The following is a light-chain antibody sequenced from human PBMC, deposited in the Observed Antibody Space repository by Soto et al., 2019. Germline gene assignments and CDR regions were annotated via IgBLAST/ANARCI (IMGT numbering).Light chain of an antibody. V-gene: IGKV3-15*01. J-gene: IGKJ4*01. Sequence: EIVMTQSPATLSVSPGEGATLSCTASESINNNLAWYQQEPGQAPPLLIYAATTRATAFPARFSGSGSGTEFTLTISSLQSEDFAVYYCQQHHKWPLTFGGGTKVDIK. CDR1: ESINNN. CDR3: QQHHKWPLT. CDR2: AAT.